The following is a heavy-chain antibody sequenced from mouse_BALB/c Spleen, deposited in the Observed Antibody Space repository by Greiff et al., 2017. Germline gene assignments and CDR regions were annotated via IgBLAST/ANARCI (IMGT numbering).Heavy chain of an antibody. J-gene: IGHJ4*01. Sequence: VQGVESGPGLVAPSQSLSITCTVSGFSLTSYGVHWVRQPPGKGLEWLGVIWAGGSTNYNSALMSRLSISKDNSKSQVFLKMNSLQTDDTAMYYCAKLTTEDYYAMDYWGQGTSVTVSS. CDR3: AKLTTEDYYAMDY. CDR2: IWAGGST. D-gene: IGHD1-1*01. V-gene: IGHV2-9*02. CDR1: GFSLTSYG.